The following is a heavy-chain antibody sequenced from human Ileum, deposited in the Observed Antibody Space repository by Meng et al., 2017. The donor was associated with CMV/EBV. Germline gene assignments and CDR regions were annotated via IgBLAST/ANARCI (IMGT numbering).Heavy chain of an antibody. CDR1: GFSFRAYA. Sequence: SLKISCAVSGFSFRAYAMHWVRQAPGKGLEWVSGSSWDSVHIGYADSVKGRFTISRDNAKNTLYLQMNSLRADDTGVYYCGGGGGGSYSAYWGQGTLVTVSS. CDR2: SSWDSVHI. D-gene: IGHD2-15*01. CDR3: GGGGGGSYSAY. V-gene: IGHV3-9*01. J-gene: IGHJ4*02.